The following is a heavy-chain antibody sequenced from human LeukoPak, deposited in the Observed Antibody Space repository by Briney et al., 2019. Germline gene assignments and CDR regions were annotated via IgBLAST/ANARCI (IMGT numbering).Heavy chain of an antibody. Sequence: ASVKVSCKASGYTFTGYYMHWVRQAPGQGPEWMGWINPNSGGTNYAQKFQGRVTMTRDTSISTAYMELSRLRSDDTAVYYCARVEWGGDAFDIWGQGTMVTVSS. D-gene: IGHD1-26*01. CDR3: ARVEWGGDAFDI. CDR1: GYTFTGYY. CDR2: INPNSGGT. J-gene: IGHJ3*02. V-gene: IGHV1-2*02.